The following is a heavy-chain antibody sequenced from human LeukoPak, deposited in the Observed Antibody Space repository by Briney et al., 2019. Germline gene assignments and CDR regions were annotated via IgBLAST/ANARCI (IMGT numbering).Heavy chain of an antibody. V-gene: IGHV3-30*04. CDR1: GFTSSPYA. CDR2: ISYDGRNK. CDR3: AKDLSARIVGATAPGY. J-gene: IGHJ4*02. D-gene: IGHD1-26*01. Sequence: GGSLRLSCAVSGFTSSPYAMHWVRQAPGRGLEWVAVISYDGRNKYYADSVKGRFTISRDNSKNTLYLQMNSLRAEDTAVYYCAKDLSARIVGATAPGYWGQGTLVTVSS.